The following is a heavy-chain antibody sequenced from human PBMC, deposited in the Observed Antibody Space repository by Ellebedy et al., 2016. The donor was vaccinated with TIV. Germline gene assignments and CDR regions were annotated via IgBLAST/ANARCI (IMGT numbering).Heavy chain of an antibody. Sequence: ASVKVSCKASGYAFGSYSISWVRQAPGQGLEWMGWISAYTGDTNYAQKFQGRITVTTDASTSTAYMELRSLRSDDTAMYYCVRDMVQGMVARYLWFDYWGQGTLVTVSS. CDR2: ISAYTGDT. CDR3: VRDMVQGMVARYLWFDY. CDR1: GYAFGSYS. D-gene: IGHD5-12*01. V-gene: IGHV1-18*01. J-gene: IGHJ4*02.